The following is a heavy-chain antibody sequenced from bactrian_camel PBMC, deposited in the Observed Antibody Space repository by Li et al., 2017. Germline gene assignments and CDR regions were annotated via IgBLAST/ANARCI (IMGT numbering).Heavy chain of an antibody. CDR3: AASVAPCTELGGMIQGTYTY. J-gene: IGHJ4*01. D-gene: IGHD7*01. V-gene: IGHV3S53*01. CDR2: IAGDGRI. CDR1: GVISNYA. Sequence: HVQLVESGGASVHAGGSLRLSCAASGVISNYAMGWFRQAPGKEREGVAAIAGDGRINYADSVKGRFTISRDGAKNIIALQMDSLKPEDTAMYYCAASVAPCTELGGMIQGTYTYWGQGTQVTVS.